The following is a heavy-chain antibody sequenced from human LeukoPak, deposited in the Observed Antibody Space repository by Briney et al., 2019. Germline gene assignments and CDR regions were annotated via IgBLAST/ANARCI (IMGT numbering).Heavy chain of an antibody. V-gene: IGHV4-34*01. CDR1: GGSFSGYY. CDR3: ARFVVVPAAIPFDY. J-gene: IGHJ4*02. D-gene: IGHD2-2*01. Sequence: PSETLSLTCAVYGGSFSGYYWSWIRQPPGKGLEWIGEINHSGSTNYNPSLKSRVTISVDTSKNQFSLKLSSVTAADTAVYYCARFVVVPAAIPFDYWAREPWSPSPQ. CDR2: INHSGST.